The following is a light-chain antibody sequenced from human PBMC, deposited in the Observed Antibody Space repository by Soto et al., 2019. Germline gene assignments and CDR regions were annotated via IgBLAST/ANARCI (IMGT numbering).Light chain of an antibody. CDR3: HQYDSWT. CDR2: GAS. J-gene: IGKJ1*01. Sequence: EIVLTQSPGTLSLSLGDRATLSCRASQSFKSISLAQYQQKPAQAPRLLIYGASSRATGTPDRFSGSGSGTDFTLTISRLEPEDLAVDYCHQYDSWTFGQGTKVDIK. CDR1: QSFKSIS. V-gene: IGKV3-20*01.